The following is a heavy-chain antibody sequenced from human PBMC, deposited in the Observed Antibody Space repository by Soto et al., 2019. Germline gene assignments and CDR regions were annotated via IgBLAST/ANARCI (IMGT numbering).Heavy chain of an antibody. CDR1: GFSLNSRGVG. Sequence: SGPTLVNPTQTLTLTCTLSGFSLNSRGVGVGWLRQPPGKALEWLAIVYWDDDKRYRPSLRSRLSIRKDTPKNQVVLTLTNTDPVDTATYYCVHRGPVDETGMGFDFWGQGSLVTVSS. D-gene: IGHD3-9*01. CDR2: VYWDDDK. J-gene: IGHJ4*02. CDR3: VHRGPVDETGMGFDF. V-gene: IGHV2-5*02.